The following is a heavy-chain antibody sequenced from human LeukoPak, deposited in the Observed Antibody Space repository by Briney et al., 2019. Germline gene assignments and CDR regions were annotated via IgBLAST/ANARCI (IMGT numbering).Heavy chain of an antibody. Sequence: GSSVKVSCKASGGTFSSYAISWVRQAPGQGLEWMGWINTNTGNPTYAQGFTGRFVFSLDTSVSTAYLQISSLKAEDTAVYYCARDPPPPVIAAAGTDPTFYYYYGMDVWGQGTTVTVSS. D-gene: IGHD6-13*01. CDR1: GGTFSSYA. CDR2: INTNTGNP. J-gene: IGHJ6*02. V-gene: IGHV7-4-1*02. CDR3: ARDPPPPVIAAAGTDPTFYYYYGMDV.